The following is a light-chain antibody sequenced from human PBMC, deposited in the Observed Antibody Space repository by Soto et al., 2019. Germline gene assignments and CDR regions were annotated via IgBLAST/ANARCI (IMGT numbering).Light chain of an antibody. J-gene: IGKJ1*01. CDR1: QSLSSN. V-gene: IGKV3-15*01. CDR3: QQYNNWPRT. Sequence: EIVMTQALATLSVSPGERDTLSCSASQSLSSNLPWYQQKPGQAPRLLIYGASTRATGIPARFSGSGSGTEFTLTISSLQSEDFAVYYCQQYNNWPRTFGQGTKVDIK. CDR2: GAS.